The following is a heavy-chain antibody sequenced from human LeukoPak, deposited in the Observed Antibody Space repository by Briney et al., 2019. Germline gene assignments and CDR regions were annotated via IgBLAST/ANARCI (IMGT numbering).Heavy chain of an antibody. V-gene: IGHV3-23*01. CDR3: ARAGPNYYDSSGLN. CDR1: GFTFSSYA. CDR2: ISGSGGST. J-gene: IGHJ4*02. Sequence: PGGSLRLSCAASGFTFSSYAMSWVRQAPGKGLEWVSAISGSGGSTYYADSVKGRFTISRDNSKNTLYLQMNSLRAEDAAVYYCARAGPNYYDSSGLNWGQGTLVTVSS. D-gene: IGHD3-22*01.